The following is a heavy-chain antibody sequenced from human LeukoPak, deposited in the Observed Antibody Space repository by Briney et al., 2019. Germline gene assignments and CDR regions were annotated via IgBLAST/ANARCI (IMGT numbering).Heavy chain of an antibody. D-gene: IGHD3-10*01. Sequence: GASVNVSCKASGYTFTSYAMHWVRQAPGQRLEWMGWINAGNGNTKYSQKFQGRVTITRDTCASTVYMELSSLRSEDTAVYYCARGPFGESLDYWGQGTLVTVSS. J-gene: IGHJ4*02. CDR3: ARGPFGESLDY. CDR1: GYTFTSYA. CDR2: INAGNGNT. V-gene: IGHV1-3*01.